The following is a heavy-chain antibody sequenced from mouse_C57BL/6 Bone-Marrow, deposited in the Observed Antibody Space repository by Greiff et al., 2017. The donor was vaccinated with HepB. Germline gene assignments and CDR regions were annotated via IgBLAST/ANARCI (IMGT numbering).Heavy chain of an antibody. CDR2: ISSGGSYT. J-gene: IGHJ4*01. CDR1: GFTFSSYG. Sequence: EVKLMESGGDLVKPGGSLKLSCAASGFTFSSYGMSWVRQTPDKRLEWVATISSGGSYTYYPDSVKGRFTISRDNAKNTLYLQMSSLKSEDTAMYYCARRAYGNYWGQGTSVTVSS. V-gene: IGHV5-6*02. D-gene: IGHD2-1*01. CDR3: ARRAYGNY.